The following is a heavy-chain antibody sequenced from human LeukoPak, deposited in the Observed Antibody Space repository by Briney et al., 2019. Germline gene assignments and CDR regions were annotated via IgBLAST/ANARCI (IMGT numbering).Heavy chain of an antibody. CDR2: INWRGAVT. D-gene: IGHD5-12*01. J-gene: IGHJ6*02. CDR1: GFTFDDHG. CDR3: ARRTGYDWGYGMDV. Sequence: PGGSLRLSCIGSGFTFDDHGMSWVRQAPGKGLGWVSGINWRGAVTGYADSVKGRFTISRDNAKNSIHLQMHSLRAEDTALYYCARRTGYDWGYGMDVWGQGTTVTVSS. V-gene: IGHV3-20*04.